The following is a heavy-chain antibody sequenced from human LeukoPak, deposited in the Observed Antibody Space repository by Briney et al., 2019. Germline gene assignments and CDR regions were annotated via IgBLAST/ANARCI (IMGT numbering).Heavy chain of an antibody. CDR2: LYYSGST. CDR1: GASISGRDYY. D-gene: IGHD5-12*01. J-gene: IGHJ4*02. V-gene: IGHV4-39*01. Sequence: SETLSLTCTVSGASISGRDYYWGWIRQPPGKGLEWIGSLYYSGSTYYNPSLKSRVTISVDTSKNQFSLKLSSVTAADTAVYYCARNEMADYPFDYWGQGTLVTVSS. CDR3: ARNEMADYPFDY.